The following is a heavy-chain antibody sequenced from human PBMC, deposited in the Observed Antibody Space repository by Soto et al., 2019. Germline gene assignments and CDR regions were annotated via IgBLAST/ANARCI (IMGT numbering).Heavy chain of an antibody. CDR3: ARPAGYSYGRFDY. D-gene: IGHD5-18*01. Sequence: SETLSLTCAVYCGSFSGYYWSWIRQPPGKGLEWIGEINHSGSTNYNPSLKSRVTISVDTSKNQFSLKLSSVTAADTAVYYCARPAGYSYGRFDYWGQGTLVTVSS. CDR1: CGSFSGYY. J-gene: IGHJ4*02. V-gene: IGHV4-34*01. CDR2: INHSGST.